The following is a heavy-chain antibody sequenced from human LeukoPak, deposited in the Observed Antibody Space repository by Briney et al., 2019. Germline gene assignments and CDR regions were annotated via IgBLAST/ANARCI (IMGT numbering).Heavy chain of an antibody. CDR2: ISSSSSST. V-gene: IGHV3-11*05. Sequence: GGSLRLSCAASGFTFSDYYMSWIRQAPGKGLEWVSYISSSSSSTPYADSVKGRFTLSRDNAKNSRYLEINSQRAEDTADYYFSRDMTAACRGAFDMGGQGTMDSVSS. D-gene: IGHD2-15*01. CDR3: SRDMTAACRGAFDM. CDR1: GFTFSDYY. J-gene: IGHJ3*02.